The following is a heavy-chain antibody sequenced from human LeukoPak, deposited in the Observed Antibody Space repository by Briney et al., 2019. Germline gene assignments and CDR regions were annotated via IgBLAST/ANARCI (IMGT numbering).Heavy chain of an antibody. Sequence: SETLSLTCTVSGGSISSYYWSWIRQPPGKGLEWIGYIYYSGSTNYNPSLKSRVTISVDTSKNQFSLKLSSVTAADTAVYYCARDSGGCSYGSNWFDPWGQGTLVTVSS. V-gene: IGHV4-59*01. CDR3: ARDSGGCSYGSNWFDP. CDR1: GGSISSYY. CDR2: IYYSGST. D-gene: IGHD5-18*01. J-gene: IGHJ5*02.